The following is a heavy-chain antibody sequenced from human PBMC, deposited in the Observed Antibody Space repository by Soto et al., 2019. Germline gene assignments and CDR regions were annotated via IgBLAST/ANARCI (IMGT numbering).Heavy chain of an antibody. J-gene: IGHJ4*02. Sequence: EVQLLQSGGGLVQPGGSLRLSCACSGFTFSSYAMTWVRQAPGKGLDWVSSISGSGGSTFYADSVKGRFTISRDNSKNTLVLQMNRLRGEDTAVYYCATPIGKEHCRGGACYSGGDYWGQGTLVTVSS. CDR2: ISGSGGST. CDR3: ATPIGKEHCRGGACYSGGDY. CDR1: GFTFSSYA. V-gene: IGHV3-23*01. D-gene: IGHD2-15*01.